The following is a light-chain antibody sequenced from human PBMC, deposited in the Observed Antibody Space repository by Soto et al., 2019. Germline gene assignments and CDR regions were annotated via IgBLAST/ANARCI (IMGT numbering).Light chain of an antibody. CDR1: QTVSSSQ. J-gene: IGKJ1*01. CDR2: GAS. Sequence: EIVLTQSPGTLSLSPGERATLSCRASQTVSSSQLAWYQQKPGQAPRLLMYGASSRATAIPDRFSGSGCGTDFTLTISRLEPEDFAAYYCQQYGSSPPWTFGQGTKVDIK. CDR3: QQYGSSPPWT. V-gene: IGKV3-20*01.